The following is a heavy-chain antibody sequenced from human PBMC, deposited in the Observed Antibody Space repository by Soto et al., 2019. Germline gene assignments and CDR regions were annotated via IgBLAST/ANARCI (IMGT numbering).Heavy chain of an antibody. CDR2: IYSGGST. CDR3: ARDRVESGYPEYFQH. CDR1: GFTVSSNY. Sequence: EVQLVESGGGLIQPGGSLRLSCAASGFTVSSNYMSWVRQAPGKGLEWVAVIYSGGSTYYADSVKGRFTICRDNSKNTLYLQMHSLRAEDTDVYYCARDRVESGYPEYFQHWGQGTLVTVSS. V-gene: IGHV3-53*01. J-gene: IGHJ1*01. D-gene: IGHD3-22*01.